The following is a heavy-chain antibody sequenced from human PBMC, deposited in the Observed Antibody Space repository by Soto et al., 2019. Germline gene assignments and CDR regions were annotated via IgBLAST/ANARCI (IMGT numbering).Heavy chain of an antibody. CDR3: AGPGRDLARLGPRYYYYGMDV. J-gene: IGHJ6*02. Sequence: QVQLVQSGAEVKKPGASVKVSCKASGYTFTSYDINWVRQATGQGLEWMGWMNPNSGNTGYAQKFPGRVNMTRNTSISTAYMELSSLRFEDTAGYYCAGPGRDLARLGPRYYYYGMDVWGQGTTVTVSS. D-gene: IGHD6-6*01. CDR1: GYTFTSYD. CDR2: MNPNSGNT. V-gene: IGHV1-8*01.